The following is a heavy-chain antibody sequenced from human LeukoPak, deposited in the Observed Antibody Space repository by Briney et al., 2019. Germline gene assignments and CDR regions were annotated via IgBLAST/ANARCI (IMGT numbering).Heavy chain of an antibody. Sequence: GGSLRLSCAASGFTFSSYRMNWVRQAPGKGLEWVSYISSSGSTIYYADSVKGRFTISRDNAKNSLYLQMNSLRAEDTAVYYCARDGVYCSGGSCYPYYFDYWGQGTLVTVSS. CDR2: ISSSGSTI. CDR3: ARDGVYCSGGSCYPYYFDY. J-gene: IGHJ4*02. V-gene: IGHV3-48*04. CDR1: GFTFSSYR. D-gene: IGHD2-15*01.